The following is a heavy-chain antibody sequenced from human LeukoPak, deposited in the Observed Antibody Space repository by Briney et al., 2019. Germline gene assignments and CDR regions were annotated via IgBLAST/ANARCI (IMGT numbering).Heavy chain of an antibody. CDR3: ARAMRGSSRRITIFGVVIKSGEARQGDY. Sequence: ASVKVSCKASGGTFSSYAISWVRQAPGQGLEWMGGIIPIFGTANYAQKFQGRVTITADESTSTAYMELSSLRSEDTAVYYCARAMRGSSRRITIFGVVIKSGEARQGDYWGQGTLVTVSS. J-gene: IGHJ4*02. CDR2: IIPIFGTA. CDR1: GGTFSSYA. D-gene: IGHD3-3*01. V-gene: IGHV1-69*13.